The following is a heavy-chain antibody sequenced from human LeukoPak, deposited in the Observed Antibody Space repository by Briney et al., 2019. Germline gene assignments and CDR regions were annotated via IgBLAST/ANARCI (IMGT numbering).Heavy chain of an antibody. Sequence: PGGSLRLSCAASGFTFSSYEMNWVRQAPGKGLEWVSYISSSGSTIYYADSVKGRFTISRDNAKNSLHLQMNSLRAEDTAVYYCASGYYDSSGYSQFDYWGQGTLVTVSS. D-gene: IGHD3-22*01. CDR2: ISSSGSTI. J-gene: IGHJ4*02. CDR1: GFTFSSYE. V-gene: IGHV3-48*03. CDR3: ASGYYDSSGYSQFDY.